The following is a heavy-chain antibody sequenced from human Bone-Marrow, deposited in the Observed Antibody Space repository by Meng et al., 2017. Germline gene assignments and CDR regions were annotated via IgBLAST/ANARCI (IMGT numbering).Heavy chain of an antibody. D-gene: IGHD5-18*01. CDR3: VRHKYNYGQSPFDY. CDR2: IDYSGST. CDR1: GGSISSSSYY. V-gene: IGHV4-39*01. J-gene: IGHJ4*02. Sequence: QLQLQESGPGLGKPSKTLSTPCTVSGGSISSSSYYWGWIRQPPGKAMEWTGSIDYSGSTYYNPSLKSRVTISADTSKNQFSLKLSSVTAADTAVYYCVRHKYNYGQSPFDYWGQGTLVTVSS.